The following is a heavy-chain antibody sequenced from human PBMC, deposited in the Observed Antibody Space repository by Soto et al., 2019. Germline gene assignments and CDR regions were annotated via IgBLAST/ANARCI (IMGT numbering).Heavy chain of an antibody. CDR2: IYWDDDK. D-gene: IGHD3-10*01. CDR3: AHAFYGAWTLT. J-gene: IGHJ5*02. V-gene: IGHV2-5*02. CDR1: GFSLSTSGVA. Sequence: QITLKESGPPLVKPTQTLTLTCTFSGFSLSTSGVAVVWVRQPPGKALEWLALIYWDDDKRYNPSLRSRLTVTQDTTKDQVVLTMTSMDPVDTATYYCAHAFYGAWTLTWGQGTLVAVSS.